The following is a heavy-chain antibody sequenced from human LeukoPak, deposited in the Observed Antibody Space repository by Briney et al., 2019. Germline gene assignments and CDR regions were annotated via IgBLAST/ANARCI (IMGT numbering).Heavy chain of an antibody. J-gene: IGHJ6*02. CDR1: GGTFNSYA. Sequence: SVKVSCKASGGTFNSYAISWVRQAPGQGLEWMGRIIPILGIANYAQKFQGRVTITADKSTSTAYMELSSLRSEDTAVYYCARGLTAVAGTYYYGMDVWGQGTTVTVSS. V-gene: IGHV1-69*04. CDR3: ARGLTAVAGTYYYGMDV. CDR2: IIPILGIA. D-gene: IGHD6-19*01.